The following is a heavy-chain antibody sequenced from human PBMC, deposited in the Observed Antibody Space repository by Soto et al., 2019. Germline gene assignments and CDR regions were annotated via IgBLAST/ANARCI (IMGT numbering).Heavy chain of an antibody. Sequence: SETLSLTCTVSGGSISSSSYYWGWIRQPPGKGLEWIGSIYYSGSTYYNPSLKSRVTISVDTSKNQFSLKLSSVTAADTAVYYCARPKLDDYVWGSYRYYYYYGMDVWGQGTTVT. J-gene: IGHJ6*02. V-gene: IGHV4-39*01. CDR3: ARPKLDDYVWGSYRYYYYYGMDV. CDR1: GGSISSSSYY. CDR2: IYYSGST. D-gene: IGHD3-16*02.